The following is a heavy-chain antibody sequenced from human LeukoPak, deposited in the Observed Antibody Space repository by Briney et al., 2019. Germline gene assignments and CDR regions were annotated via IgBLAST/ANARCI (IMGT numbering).Heavy chain of an antibody. CDR3: ARGFYGSGNS. J-gene: IGHJ4*01. CDR1: GFTFSNYW. CDR2: ISGDGITT. D-gene: IGHD3-10*01. Sequence: GASLRLSCAASGFTFSNYWMYWVRQAPGRGPLWVSRISGDGITTYYAGSVKGRFTISRDNAKNTLYLQMHSLRAEDSAVYYCARGFYGSGNSWGHGTLVTVSS. V-gene: IGHV3-74*01.